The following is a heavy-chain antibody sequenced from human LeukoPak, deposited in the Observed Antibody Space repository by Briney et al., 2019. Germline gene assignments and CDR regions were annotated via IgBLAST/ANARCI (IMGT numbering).Heavy chain of an antibody. CDR1: GGSISSYY. J-gene: IGHJ4*02. V-gene: IGHV4-59*08. CDR2: IYYSGST. CDR3: ARTSPYYDILTGYYTSYYFDY. Sequence: PSETLSLTCTVSGGSISSYYWSWIRQPPGKRLEWIGYIYYSGSTNYNPSLKSRVTISVDTSKNQFSLKLSSVTAADTAVYYCARTSPYYDILTGYYTSYYFDYWGQGTLVTVSS. D-gene: IGHD3-9*01.